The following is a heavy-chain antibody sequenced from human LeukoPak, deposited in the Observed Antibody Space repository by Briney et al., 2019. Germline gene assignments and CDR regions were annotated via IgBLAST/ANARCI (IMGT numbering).Heavy chain of an antibody. J-gene: IGHJ4*02. V-gene: IGHV3-23*01. CDR3: AKDGTESYYDFWSGLTGYYFDY. Sequence: PGGSLRLSCAASGFTFSSYAMSWVRQAPGKGLEWVSAISGSGGSTYYADSVKGRFTISRDNSKNTLYLQMNSLRAEDTAVYYCAKDGTESYYDFWSGLTGYYFDYWDQGTLVTVSS. CDR2: ISGSGGST. D-gene: IGHD3-3*01. CDR1: GFTFSSYA.